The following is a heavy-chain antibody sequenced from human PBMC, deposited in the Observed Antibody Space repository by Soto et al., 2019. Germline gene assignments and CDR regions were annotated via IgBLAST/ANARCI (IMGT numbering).Heavy chain of an antibody. CDR1: GFTFSSYS. Sequence: PGGSLRLSCAASGFTFSSYSMNWVRQAPGKGLEWVSYISSSSSTIYYADSVKGRFTISRDNAKNSLYLQMNSLRAEDTAVYYCAAPLGYFDWLLPSSATLYGMDVWGQGTTVTVSS. CDR2: ISSSSSTI. V-gene: IGHV3-48*01. J-gene: IGHJ6*02. D-gene: IGHD3-9*01. CDR3: AAPLGYFDWLLPSSATLYGMDV.